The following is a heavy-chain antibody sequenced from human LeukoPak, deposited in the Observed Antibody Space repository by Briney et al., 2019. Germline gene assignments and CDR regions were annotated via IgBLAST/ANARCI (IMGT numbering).Heavy chain of an antibody. D-gene: IGHD2-2*01. CDR1: GYSISSGYQ. CDR2: IYHTGSA. J-gene: IGHJ5*02. CDR3: ARDPRWLTPDCTSTRCYENYFDP. V-gene: IGHV4-38-2*02. Sequence: SETLSLTCVVSGYSISSGYQWAWIRQSPGKGLEWIGSIYHTGSAHYNPSLQSRVTISVDTSNNQFSLRLNSVTAADTVIYYCARDPRWLTPDCTSTRCYENYFDPWGQGTLVTVSS.